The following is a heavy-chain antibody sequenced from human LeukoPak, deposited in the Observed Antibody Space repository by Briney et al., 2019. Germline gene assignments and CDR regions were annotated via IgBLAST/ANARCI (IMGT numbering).Heavy chain of an antibody. V-gene: IGHV3-30*04. CDR1: GFTFSSFA. D-gene: IGHD3-10*01. Sequence: GGSLRLSCAASGFTFSSFAMHWVRQTPGKGLECVAVISYDGSNKYYADSVKGRFTISRDNSKNTLYLQMNSLRAEDTAVFYCARDRASGSPAGFDYWGQGTLVTVSS. CDR2: ISYDGSNK. J-gene: IGHJ4*02. CDR3: ARDRASGSPAGFDY.